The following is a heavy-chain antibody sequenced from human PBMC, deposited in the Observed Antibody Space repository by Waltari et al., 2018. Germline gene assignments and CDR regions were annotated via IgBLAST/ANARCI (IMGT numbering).Heavy chain of an antibody. CDR3: AREALWFGESVFFDY. Sequence: EVQLVESGGGLVQPGGSLRLSCAASGFTFSSYWMSWVRQAPGKGLEWVANIKQDGSEKYYVDSVKGRFTISRDNAKNSLYLQMNSLRAEDTAVYYCAREALWFGESVFFDYWGQGTLVTVSS. CDR1: GFTFSSYW. V-gene: IGHV3-7*01. J-gene: IGHJ4*02. CDR2: IKQDGSEK. D-gene: IGHD3-10*01.